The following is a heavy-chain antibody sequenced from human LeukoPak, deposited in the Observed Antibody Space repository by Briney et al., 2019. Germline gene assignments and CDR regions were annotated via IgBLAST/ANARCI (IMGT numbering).Heavy chain of an antibody. V-gene: IGHV4-39*07. Sequence: PSETLSLTCTVSGGSISSSSYYWGWIRQPPGKGLEWIGSIYYSGSTYYNPSLKSRVTISVDTSKNQFSLKLSSVTAADTAVYYCARLSTVTTSFDYWGQGTLVTVSS. CDR2: IYYSGST. CDR3: ARLSTVTTSFDY. D-gene: IGHD4-17*01. J-gene: IGHJ4*02. CDR1: GGSISSSSYY.